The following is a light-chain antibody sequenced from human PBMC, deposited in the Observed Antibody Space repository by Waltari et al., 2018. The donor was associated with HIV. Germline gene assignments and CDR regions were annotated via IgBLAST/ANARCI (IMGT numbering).Light chain of an antibody. CDR2: AAS. CDR3: QQLHTYPLT. V-gene: IGKV1-9*01. Sequence: DIQLTQSPSFLSASVGDRVTINCRASRDIATYLVWYQQKPGKAPRLLIHAASTLQSGVPSRFSGSGSGTEFTLTISSLQPEDFATYSCQQLHTYPLTFAQGTRVEIK. J-gene: IGKJ5*01. CDR1: RDIATY.